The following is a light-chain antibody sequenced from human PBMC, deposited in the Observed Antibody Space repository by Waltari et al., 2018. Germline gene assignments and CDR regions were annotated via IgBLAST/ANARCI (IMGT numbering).Light chain of an antibody. CDR2: RSN. CDR3: AAWDDSLNGWV. Sequence: QSVLTQAPSASGTPGRGVTVSCSGSDSNIGANSVTWYQPVPGAAPKVIIYRSNQRPSGAPDRFFGSKSGTSASLAISGLRSEDEADYYCAAWDDSLNGWVFGGGTKLTVL. V-gene: IGLV1-44*01. J-gene: IGLJ3*02. CDR1: DSNIGANS.